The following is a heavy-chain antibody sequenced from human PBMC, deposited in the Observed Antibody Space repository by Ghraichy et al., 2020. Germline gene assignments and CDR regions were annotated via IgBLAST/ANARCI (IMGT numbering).Heavy chain of an antibody. CDR2: TYYRSKWYN. CDR3: ARDRYSGYEAPPLYYYYYGMDV. V-gene: IGHV6-1*01. J-gene: IGHJ6*02. Sequence: TCAISGDSVSSNSAAWNWIRQSPSRGLEWLGRTYYRSKWYNDYAVSVKSRITINPDTSKNQFSLQLNSGTPEDTAVYYCARDRYSGYEAPPLYYYYYGMDVWGQGTTVTVSS. CDR1: GDSVSSNSAA. D-gene: IGHD5-12*01.